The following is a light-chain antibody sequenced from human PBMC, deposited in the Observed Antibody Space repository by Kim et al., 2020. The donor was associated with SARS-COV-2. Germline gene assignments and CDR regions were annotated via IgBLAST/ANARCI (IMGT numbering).Light chain of an antibody. V-gene: IGKV1-5*03. CDR2: KAS. CDR1: QSISSW. J-gene: IGKJ3*01. CDR3: QQYHSYPFT. Sequence: DIQMTQSPSTLSASVGDRVTITCRASQSISSWVAWFQQKPGKAPKLLIYKASNLESGVPSRFSGSGSGTEFTLTISSLQPDDFASYYCQQYHSYPFTFGPGTKVDIK.